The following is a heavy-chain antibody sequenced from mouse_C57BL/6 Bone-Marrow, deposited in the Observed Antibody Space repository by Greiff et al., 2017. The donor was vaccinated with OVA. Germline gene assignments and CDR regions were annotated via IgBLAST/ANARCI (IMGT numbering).Heavy chain of an antibody. CDR3: AREGSLSMRLRRGYYFDY. Sequence: EVHLVESEGGLVQPGSSMKLSCTASGFTFSDYYMAWVRQVPEKGLEWVANINYDGSSTYYMDSLKSRFIISRNNTKNLLYLQMSSLESEDTATYCCAREGSLSMRLRRGYYFDYWDRDTTHTVSS. D-gene: IGHD2-3*01. CDR1: GFTFSDYY. V-gene: IGHV5-16*01. CDR2: INYDGSST. J-gene: IGHJ2*01.